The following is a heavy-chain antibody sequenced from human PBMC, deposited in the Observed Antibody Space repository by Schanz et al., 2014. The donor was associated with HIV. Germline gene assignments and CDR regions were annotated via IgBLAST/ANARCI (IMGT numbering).Heavy chain of an antibody. J-gene: IGHJ6*02. CDR3: AKDGGSRGRRRGMDV. V-gene: IGHV3-30*18. CDR2: KSYDGRNK. CDR1: GFTFDSYG. Sequence: QGRLVEAGGGGVRPGRSLGLSCAAAGFTFDSYGMHWVRQGPGKGREWEAKKSYDGRNKYYADSVKGRFTISRDNSKNTLYLQINSLRIDDTAVYYCAKDGGSRGRRRGMDVWGQGTTVIVSS. D-gene: IGHD3-16*01.